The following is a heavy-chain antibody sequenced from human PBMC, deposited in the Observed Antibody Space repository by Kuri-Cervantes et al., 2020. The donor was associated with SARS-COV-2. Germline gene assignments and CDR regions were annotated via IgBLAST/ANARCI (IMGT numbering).Heavy chain of an antibody. V-gene: IGHV1-8*01. CDR2: VKTNSGNT. Sequence: ASVKVSCKVPETTFPNYDINWVRQATGQGLEWMGMVKTNSGNTLYAQIFQGRVTMTRDTSTSTTCMELSSLTSEDTAIYYCYCAPKEGFDSWGQGTLVTVSS. CDR3: YCAPKEGFDS. D-gene: IGHD2-21*01. CDR1: ETTFPNYD. J-gene: IGHJ4*02.